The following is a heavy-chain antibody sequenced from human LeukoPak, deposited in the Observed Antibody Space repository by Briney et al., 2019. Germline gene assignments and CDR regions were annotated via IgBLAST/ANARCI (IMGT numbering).Heavy chain of an antibody. CDR1: GFTLSSYA. D-gene: IGHD3-10*02. V-gene: IGHV3-23*01. J-gene: IGHJ6*02. Sequence: PGGSLRLSCAASGFTLSSYAMSWVRQAPGKGLEWVSLISGSAGSTYYADSVKGRFTISRDNAKNSLYLQMNSLRAEDTAVYYCARDVQSYGMDVWGQGTTVTVSS. CDR2: ISGSAGST. CDR3: ARDVQSYGMDV.